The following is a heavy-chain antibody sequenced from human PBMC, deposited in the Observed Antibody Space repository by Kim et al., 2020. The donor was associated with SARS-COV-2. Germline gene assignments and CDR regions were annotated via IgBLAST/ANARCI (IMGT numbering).Heavy chain of an antibody. CDR3: ARHRGGRAVAATVYYYYYGMDV. Sequence: SQTLSLTCAISGDSVSSDSAALNWIRQSPSRGLEWLGMTYYRSKWSKWYNDYAVSVKSRITINPDTSKNQFSLQLNSVTPEDTAVYYCARHRGGRAVAATVYYYYYGMDVWGPGTTVTVSS. CDR1: GDSVSSDSAA. CDR2: TYYRSKWSKWYN. D-gene: IGHD6-19*01. V-gene: IGHV6-1*01. J-gene: IGHJ6*02.